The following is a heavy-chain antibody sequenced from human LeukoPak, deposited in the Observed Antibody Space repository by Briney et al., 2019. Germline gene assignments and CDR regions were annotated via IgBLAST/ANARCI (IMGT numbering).Heavy chain of an antibody. V-gene: IGHV3-7*05. J-gene: IGHJ4*02. Sequence: GGSLRLSCAASGFTFSNFWMSWVRQAPGKGLEWVANIRQDGNEKYYVDSVKGRFTISRDNAKKSLYLEMNSLRTEDTAVYLCARGKDGNYWGQGTLVTVSS. CDR2: IRQDGNEK. CDR1: GFTFSNFW. CDR3: ARGKDGNY.